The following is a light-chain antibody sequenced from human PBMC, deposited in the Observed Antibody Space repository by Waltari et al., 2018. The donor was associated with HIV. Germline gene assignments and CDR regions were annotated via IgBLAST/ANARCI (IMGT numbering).Light chain of an antibody. J-gene: IGLJ3*02. CDR1: SSNIGRNT. CDR2: NDN. CDR3: AAWDDRLNGWV. V-gene: IGLV1-44*01. Sequence: QSVLTQPPSASGTPGQTVTISCSGSSSNIGRNTLNWFQNLPGTAPKLLIYNDNQRPSGVPDRFSGSKSGTSASRAISGLRSEDEADYTCAAWDDRLNGWVFGGGTKLTVL.